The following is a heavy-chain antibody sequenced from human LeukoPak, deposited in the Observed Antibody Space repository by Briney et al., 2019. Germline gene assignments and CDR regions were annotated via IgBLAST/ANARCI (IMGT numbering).Heavy chain of an antibody. Sequence: GGSLRLSCAASGFTFSSYAMSWVRQAPGKGLEWVSAISGSGGSTYYADSVKGRFTISRDNSKNTLYLQMNSLRAEDTAVYYCAKFGGPNSGSYNGFDYWGQGTLVTVSS. J-gene: IGHJ4*02. CDR2: ISGSGGST. CDR1: GFTFSSYA. CDR3: AKFGGPNSGSYNGFDY. V-gene: IGHV3-23*01. D-gene: IGHD1-26*01.